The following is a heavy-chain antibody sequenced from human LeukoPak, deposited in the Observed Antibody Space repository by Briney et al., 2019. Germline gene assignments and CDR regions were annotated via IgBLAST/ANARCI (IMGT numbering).Heavy chain of an antibody. V-gene: IGHV1-69*06. J-gene: IGHJ4*02. Sequence: SVKLSCKASGGTFSSYAISWVRQAPGQGLECMGGSIPIFGTANYAQKFQGRVTITADKSTSTAYMELSSLRAEDTAVYYCSRWNDYLFDYWGQGTLVTVSS. D-gene: IGHD1-1*01. CDR1: GGTFSSYA. CDR2: SIPIFGTA. CDR3: SRWNDYLFDY.